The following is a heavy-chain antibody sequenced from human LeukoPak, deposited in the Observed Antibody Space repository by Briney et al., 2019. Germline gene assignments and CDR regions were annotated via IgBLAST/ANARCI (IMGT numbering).Heavy chain of an antibody. Sequence: XKASGYTFTGYYMHWVRQAPGQGLEWMGRINPNSGGTNYAQKFQGRVTMTRDTSISTAYMELSRLRSDDTAVYYCARDGPRTGTPHRVFCMDVWGKGTTVTVSS. J-gene: IGHJ6*03. CDR1: GYTFTGYY. CDR2: INPNSGGT. CDR3: ARDGPRTGTPHRVFCMDV. V-gene: IGHV1-2*06. D-gene: IGHD1-1*01.